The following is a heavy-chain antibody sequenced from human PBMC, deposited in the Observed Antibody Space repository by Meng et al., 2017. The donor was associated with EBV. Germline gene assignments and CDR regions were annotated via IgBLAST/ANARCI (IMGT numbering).Heavy chain of an antibody. CDR2: INPSGGRT. V-gene: IGHV1-46*01. CDR3: ARNGIAAWGWFDP. Sequence: MQLVYAEESVKKTGADVMISYTPSGYSFTTYSLPWVRKAPGQGLEWMGIINPSGGRTSYAQKFQGRVTMTRDTSTSTVYMELSSLRSEDTAVYYCARNGIAAWGWFDPWGQGTLVTVSS. J-gene: IGHJ5*02. CDR1: GYSFTTYS. D-gene: IGHD6-13*01.